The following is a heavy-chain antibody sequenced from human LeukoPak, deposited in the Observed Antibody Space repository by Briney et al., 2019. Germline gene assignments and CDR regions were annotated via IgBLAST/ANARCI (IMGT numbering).Heavy chain of an antibody. CDR1: GSTFSDYA. CDR2: ITGNGGNT. D-gene: IGHD3-22*01. J-gene: IGHJ4*02. V-gene: IGHV3-23*01. CDR3: AKGNYYDSNSYLYYFDY. Sequence: GGSLRLSCTTTGSTFSDYAMSWVRQAPGKGLEWVSSITGNGGNTYYADSVKGRFTISRGNSKNTLYLQMNSLRAEDTAVYYCAKGNYYDSNSYLYYFDYWGQGTLVTVSS.